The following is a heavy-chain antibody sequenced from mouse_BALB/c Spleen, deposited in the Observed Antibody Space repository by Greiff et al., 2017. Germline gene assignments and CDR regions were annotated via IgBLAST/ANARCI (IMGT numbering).Heavy chain of an antibody. Sequence: EVQVVESGGGLVQPGGSLKLSCAASGFTFSSYTMSWVRQTPEKRLEWVAYISNGGGSTYYPDTVKGRFTISRDNAKNTLYLQMSSLKSEDTAMYYCARHGSGYPDYWGQGTTLTVSS. CDR2: ISNGGGST. CDR3: ARHGSGYPDY. CDR1: GFTFSSYT. V-gene: IGHV5-12-2*01. D-gene: IGHD2-2*01. J-gene: IGHJ2*01.